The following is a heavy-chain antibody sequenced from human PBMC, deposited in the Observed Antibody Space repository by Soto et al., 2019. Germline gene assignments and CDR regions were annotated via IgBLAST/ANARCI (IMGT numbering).Heavy chain of an antibody. V-gene: IGHV1-24*01. D-gene: IGHD3-22*01. Sequence: ASVKVSCKVSGYTLTELSMHWVRQAPGKGLEWMGGFDPEDGETIYAQKFQGRVTMTEDTSTDTAYMELSSLRSEDTAVYYCATAVYYLDRSGYTVWGNWLDPWAKVTRVTFSS. CDR2: FDPEDGET. J-gene: IGHJ5*02. CDR1: GYTLTELS. CDR3: ATAVYYLDRSGYTVWGNWLDP.